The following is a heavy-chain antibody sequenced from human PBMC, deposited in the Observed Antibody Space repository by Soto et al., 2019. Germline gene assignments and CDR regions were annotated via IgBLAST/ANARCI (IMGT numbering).Heavy chain of an antibody. CDR1: GGSLRGHY. J-gene: IGHJ4*02. CDR2: INHSGFT. CDR3: ARAAVKLGATLFDS. D-gene: IGHD1-26*01. V-gene: IGHV4-34*01. Sequence: SETLSPTCAVSGGSLRGHYWSWIRQHPEKGLEWIGEINHSGFTNYNPTLKSRVTISRDASKNQISLRLGSMTAADSAVYFCARAAVKLGATLFDSWGQGTLVTAPQ.